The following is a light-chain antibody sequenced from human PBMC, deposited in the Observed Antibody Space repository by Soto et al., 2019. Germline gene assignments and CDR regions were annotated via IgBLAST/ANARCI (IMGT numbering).Light chain of an antibody. CDR1: QSISSY. Sequence: DIQMTQPPSSLSAPVGDRVTITCRASQSISSYLNWYQQKPGKAPKLLIYAASSLQSGVPSRFSGSGSGTDFTLTSSSLQPEDFATYYCQQSYSTPITFGQGTRREI. J-gene: IGKJ5*01. CDR2: AAS. V-gene: IGKV1-39*01. CDR3: QQSYSTPIT.